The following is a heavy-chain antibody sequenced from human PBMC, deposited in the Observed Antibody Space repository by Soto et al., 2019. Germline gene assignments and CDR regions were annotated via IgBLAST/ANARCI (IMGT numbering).Heavy chain of an antibody. D-gene: IGHD3-22*01. J-gene: IGHJ6*02. CDR3: ARDPAIGYYDSSGPPPGYGMDV. CDR1: GYTFTSYA. Sequence: ASVKVSCKASGYTFTSYAMHWVRQAPGQRLEWMGWINAGNGNTKYSQKFQGRVTITRDTSASTAYMGLSSLRSEDTAVYYCARDPAIGYYDSSGPPPGYGMDVWGQGTTVTVSS. CDR2: INAGNGNT. V-gene: IGHV1-3*01.